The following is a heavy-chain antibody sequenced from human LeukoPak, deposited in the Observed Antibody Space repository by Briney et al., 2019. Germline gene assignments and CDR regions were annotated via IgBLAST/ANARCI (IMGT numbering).Heavy chain of an antibody. CDR2: VVTTTT. V-gene: IGHV4-4*07. Sequence: TSETLSLTCTVSGGSIITYSRTWVRQSPGKGLEWIGSVVTTTTNYSPALRSRVAISVHTSKNQFSLRLESVTTADTAVYYCARDTTVASGMQFWGRGALVTVSS. J-gene: IGHJ4*02. CDR3: ARDTTVASGMQF. CDR1: GGSIITYS. D-gene: IGHD6-19*01.